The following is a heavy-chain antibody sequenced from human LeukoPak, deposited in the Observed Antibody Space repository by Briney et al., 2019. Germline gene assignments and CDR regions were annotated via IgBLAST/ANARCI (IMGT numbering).Heavy chain of an antibody. V-gene: IGHV4-59*01. CDR1: GRTISLYY. D-gene: IGHD3-9*01. J-gene: IGHJ6*04. CDR3: ARDAVTGYYPVYYYYGMDV. Sequence: SDPLSLTCTVSGRTISLYYWLWIRQPPGKGLEWIGHLYYSGCSNYNPFLKRPVTISVDTSKNHFSLKLSSVTAADTAVYYSARDAVTGYYPVYYYYGMDVWGKGTTVTVSS. CDR2: LYYSGCS.